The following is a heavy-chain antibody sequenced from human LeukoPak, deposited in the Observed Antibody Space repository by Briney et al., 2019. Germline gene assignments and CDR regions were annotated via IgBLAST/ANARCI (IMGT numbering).Heavy chain of an antibody. CDR3: ARRRGSNYYDSNIFDY. CDR1: GGSISSSSYY. Sequence: SETLSLTCTVSGGSISSSSYYWGWIRQPPGKGLEWIGSIYYSGSTYYNPSLKSRVTISVDTSKNQFSLKLSSVTAADTAVYYCARRRGSNYYDSNIFDYWGQGTLVTVSS. J-gene: IGHJ4*02. D-gene: IGHD3-22*01. CDR2: IYYSGST. V-gene: IGHV4-39*01.